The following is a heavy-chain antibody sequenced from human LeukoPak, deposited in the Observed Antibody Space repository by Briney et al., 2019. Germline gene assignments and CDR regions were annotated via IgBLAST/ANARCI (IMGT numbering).Heavy chain of an antibody. CDR1: GFTFSSYA. V-gene: IGHV3-15*01. CDR2: IKRTLDGGTT. D-gene: IGHD6-19*01. J-gene: IGHJ3*02. Sequence: PGGSLRLSCAASGFTFSSYAMSWVRQVPGKGLEWVGRIKRTLDGGTTDLAAPVKDRFTVSRDDSKETLYLQVNSLKTEDTAIYYCTTGGNVIVAGTRAFDIWGQGTMVTVSS. CDR3: TTGGNVIVAGTRAFDI.